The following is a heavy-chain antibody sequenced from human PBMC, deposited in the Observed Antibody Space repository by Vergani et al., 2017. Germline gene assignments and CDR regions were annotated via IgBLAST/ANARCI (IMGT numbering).Heavy chain of an antibody. CDR1: GFTFSDYY. V-gene: IGHV3-11*04. D-gene: IGHD2-2*02. CDR3: GGSPNQLLYVGYFDY. CDR2: ISSSGSTI. Sequence: QVQLVESGGGLVKPGGSLRLSCAASGFTFSDYYMSWIRQAPGKGLEWVSYISSSGSTIYYADSGKGRFTISRDNAKNSLYLQMKSLRAEDTAVYYCGGSPNQLLYVGYFDYWGQGTLVTVSS. J-gene: IGHJ4*02.